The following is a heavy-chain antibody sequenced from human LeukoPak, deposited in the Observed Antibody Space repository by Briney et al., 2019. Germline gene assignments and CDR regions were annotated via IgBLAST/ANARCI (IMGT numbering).Heavy chain of an antibody. CDR3: ARQYYDVLTGFYIHFDY. J-gene: IGHJ4*02. CDR2: IWPGDSDT. V-gene: IGHV5-51*01. D-gene: IGHD3-9*01. CDR1: GYSFTSYW. Sequence: GESLKISCKGSGYSFTSYWVGWVRQMPGKGLEWMGIIWPGDSDTRYNPSFRGQVTMSVDKSINTAYLQWSSLKASDTAIYYCARQYYDVLTGFYIHFDYWGQGTLVTVSS.